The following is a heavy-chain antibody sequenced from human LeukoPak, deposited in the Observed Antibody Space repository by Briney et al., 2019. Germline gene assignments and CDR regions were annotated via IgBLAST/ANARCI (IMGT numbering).Heavy chain of an antibody. V-gene: IGHV4-59*01. D-gene: IGHD5-18*01. CDR2: IYYSGST. CDR1: GGSISSYY. CDR3: ARQGQLNFDY. Sequence: SKTLSLTCTVSGGSISSYYWSWIRQPPGKGLEWIGYIYYSGSTNYNPSLKSRVTISVDTSKNQFSLKLSSVTAADTAVYYCARQGQLNFDYWGQGTLVTVSS. J-gene: IGHJ4*02.